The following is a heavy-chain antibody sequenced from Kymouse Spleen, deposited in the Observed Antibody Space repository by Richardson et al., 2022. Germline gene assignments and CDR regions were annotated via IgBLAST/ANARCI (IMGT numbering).Heavy chain of an antibody. CDR2: IRSKANSYAT. V-gene: IGHV3-73*02. D-gene: IGHD3-10*01. J-gene: IGHJ6*02. Sequence: EVQLVESGGGLVQPGGSLKLSCAASGFTFSGSAMHWVRQASGKGLEWVGRIRSKANSYATAYAASVKGRFTISRDDSKNTAYLQMNSLKTEDTAVYYCRVTMVRGVILFYYGMDVWGQGTTVTVSS. CDR1: GFTFSGSA. CDR3: RVTMVRGVILFYYGMDV.